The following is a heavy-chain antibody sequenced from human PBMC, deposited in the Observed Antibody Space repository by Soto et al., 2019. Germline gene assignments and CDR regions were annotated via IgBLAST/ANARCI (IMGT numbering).Heavy chain of an antibody. CDR2: IYYSGST. CDR1: GGSISSGDYY. Sequence: SETLSLTCTVSGGSISSGDYYWSWIRRPPGKGLEWIGYIYYSGSTYYNPSLKSRVTISVDTSKNQFSLKLSSVTAADTAVYYCARFSSSPLAFLGAFDIWGQGTMVTVSS. V-gene: IGHV4-30-4*01. CDR3: ARFSSSPLAFLGAFDI. J-gene: IGHJ3*02. D-gene: IGHD6-6*01.